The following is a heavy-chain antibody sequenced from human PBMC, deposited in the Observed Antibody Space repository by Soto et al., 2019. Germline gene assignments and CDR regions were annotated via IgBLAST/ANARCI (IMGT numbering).Heavy chain of an antibody. Sequence: PGGSLRLSCAASGFAFSSYWMSWVRQAPGKGLEWVANIKQDGSEKYYVDSVKGRFAISRDNAKNSLYLQMNSLRAEDTAAYYCARGLYDFWSGYYGDYYYGMDVWGQGTTVTVSS. CDR2: IKQDGSEK. CDR1: GFAFSSYW. CDR3: ARGLYDFWSGYYGDYYYGMDV. V-gene: IGHV3-7*01. J-gene: IGHJ6*02. D-gene: IGHD3-3*01.